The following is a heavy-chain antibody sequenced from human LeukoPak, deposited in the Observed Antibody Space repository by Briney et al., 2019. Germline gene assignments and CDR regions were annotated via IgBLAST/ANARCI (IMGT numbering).Heavy chain of an antibody. J-gene: IGHJ4*02. CDR3: ARARAHLKYYYDSSGYYYFDY. D-gene: IGHD3-22*01. Sequence: PSETLSLTCTVSGGSISSYYWSWIRQPPGKGLEWIGEINHSGSTNYNPSLKGRVTISVDTSKNQFSLKLSSVTAADTAVYYCARARAHLKYYYDSSGYYYFDYWGQGTLVTVSS. CDR1: GGSISSYY. CDR2: INHSGST. V-gene: IGHV4-34*01.